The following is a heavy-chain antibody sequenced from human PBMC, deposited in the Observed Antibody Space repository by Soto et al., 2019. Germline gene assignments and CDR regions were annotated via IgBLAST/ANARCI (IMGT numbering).Heavy chain of an antibody. Sequence: PGGSLRLSCAASGFTFSSYGMHWVRPAPGKGLEWVAVISYDGSNKYYADSVKGRFTISRDNSKNTLYLQMNSLRAEDTAVYYCAKDGYCSSTSCYWDYWGQGTLVTVSS. CDR2: ISYDGSNK. V-gene: IGHV3-30*18. D-gene: IGHD2-2*03. CDR1: GFTFSSYG. J-gene: IGHJ4*02. CDR3: AKDGYCSSTSCYWDY.